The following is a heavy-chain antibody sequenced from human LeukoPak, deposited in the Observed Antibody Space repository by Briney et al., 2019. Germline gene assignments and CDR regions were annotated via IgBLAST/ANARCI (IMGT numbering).Heavy chain of an antibody. V-gene: IGHV3-7*01. CDR3: AREGDYGDYVANAY. J-gene: IGHJ4*02. D-gene: IGHD4-17*01. CDR2: IKQDGSEK. CDR1: GFTFSNYW. Sequence: PGGSLRLSCAASGFTFSNYWMTWVRQAPGKGLEWVANIKQDGSEKYYVDSVKGRFTISRDNAKNSLYLQMNSLRAEVTAVYYCAREGDYGDYVANAYWGQGTLVTVSS.